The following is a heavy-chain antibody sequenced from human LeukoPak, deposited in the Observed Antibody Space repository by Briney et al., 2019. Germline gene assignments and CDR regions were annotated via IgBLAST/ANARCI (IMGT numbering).Heavy chain of an antibody. D-gene: IGHD3-3*01. CDR3: ARVRGYYDFWSGYSPIAFDI. J-gene: IGHJ3*02. CDR1: GGSFSGYY. Sequence: PSETLSLTCAVYGGSFSGYYWSWIRQPPGKGLEWIGEINHSGSTNYNPSLKSRVTISVDTSKNQFSLKLSSVTAADTAVYYCARVRGYYDFWSGYSPIAFDIWGQGTMVTVSS. V-gene: IGHV4-34*01. CDR2: INHSGST.